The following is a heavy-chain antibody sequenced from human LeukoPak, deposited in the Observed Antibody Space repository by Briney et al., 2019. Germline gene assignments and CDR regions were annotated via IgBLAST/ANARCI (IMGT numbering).Heavy chain of an antibody. J-gene: IGHJ3*02. CDR3: VKDLSAGYGDPRGDYDI. V-gene: IGHV3-64D*06. CDR2: ISTSGGTT. D-gene: IGHD4-17*01. CDR1: GFTFSSYA. Sequence: PGGSLRLSCSASGFTFSSYAMHWVRQAPGKGLEYVSGISTSGGTTYYADSVKGRFTISRDNSKNTLYLQVSSLRAEDTAVYYCVKDLSAGYGDPRGDYDIWGQGTMVAVAS.